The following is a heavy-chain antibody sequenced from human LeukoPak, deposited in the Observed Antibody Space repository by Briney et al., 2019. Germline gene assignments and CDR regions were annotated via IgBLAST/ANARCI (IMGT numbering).Heavy chain of an antibody. V-gene: IGHV1-18*01. CDR3: ARSRTVRGVIISHVGMDV. CDR1: GYTFTSYG. CDR2: ISAYNGNT. Sequence: ASVKVSCKASGYTFTSYGISWVRQAPGQGLEWMGWISAYNGNTNYAQKLQGRVTITRDTSASTAYMELSSLRSEDTAVYYCARSRTVRGVIISHVGMDVWGQGTTVTVSS. D-gene: IGHD3-10*01. J-gene: IGHJ6*02.